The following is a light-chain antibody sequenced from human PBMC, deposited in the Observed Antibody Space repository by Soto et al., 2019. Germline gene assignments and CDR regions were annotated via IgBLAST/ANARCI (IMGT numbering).Light chain of an antibody. V-gene: IGLV2-8*01. CDR3: SSYGGSNNLV. J-gene: IGLJ2*01. CDR2: EVS. CDR1: SSDVGSYSY. Sequence: QSALTQPPSVSGSPGQSVTISCTGTSSDVGSYSYVSWYQQHPGKAPKLMIYEVSKRPSGVPDRFSGSKSGNTASLTVSGLQAEDEADYYCSSYGGSNNLVFGGGTKVTVL.